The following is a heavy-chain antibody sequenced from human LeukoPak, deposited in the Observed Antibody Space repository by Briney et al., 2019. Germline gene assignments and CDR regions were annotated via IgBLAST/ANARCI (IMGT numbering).Heavy chain of an antibody. D-gene: IGHD3-10*01. J-gene: IGHJ5*02. V-gene: IGHV1-69*13. CDR1: GGTFSSYA. CDR3: ARANYGSGSFDNWFDP. Sequence: SVKVSCKASGGTFSSYAISWVRQAPGQGLEWMGGITPIFGTANYAQKFQGRVTITADESTSTAYMELSSLRSEDTAVYYCARANYGSGSFDNWFDPWGQGTLVTVSS. CDR2: ITPIFGTA.